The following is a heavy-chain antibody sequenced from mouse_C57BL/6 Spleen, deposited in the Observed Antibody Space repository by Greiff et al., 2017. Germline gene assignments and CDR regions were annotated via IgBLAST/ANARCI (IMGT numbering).Heavy chain of an antibody. J-gene: IGHJ3*01. D-gene: IGHD1-1*01. Sequence: EVQLQQSGPELVKPGASVKIPCKASGYTFTDYNMDWVKQSHGKSLEWIGDINPNNGGTIYNQKFKGKATLTVDKSSSTAYMELSSLTSEDTAVYYCAREGYYYGSSYAWFAYWGQGTLVTVSA. CDR3: AREGYYYGSSYAWFAY. V-gene: IGHV1-18*01. CDR1: GYTFTDYN. CDR2: INPNNGGT.